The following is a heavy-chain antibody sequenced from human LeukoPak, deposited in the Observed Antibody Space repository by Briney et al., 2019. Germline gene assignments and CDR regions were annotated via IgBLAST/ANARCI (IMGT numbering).Heavy chain of an antibody. Sequence: ASVKVSCKVSGGTFSSYAISWVRQAPGQGLEWMGGIIPIFGTANYAQKFQGRVTITADESTSTAYMELSSLRSEDTAVYYCAITYSSGRDEQYNWFDPWGQGTLVTVSS. V-gene: IGHV1-69*13. J-gene: IGHJ5*02. D-gene: IGHD6-19*01. CDR2: IIPIFGTA. CDR1: GGTFSSYA. CDR3: AITYSSGRDEQYNWFDP.